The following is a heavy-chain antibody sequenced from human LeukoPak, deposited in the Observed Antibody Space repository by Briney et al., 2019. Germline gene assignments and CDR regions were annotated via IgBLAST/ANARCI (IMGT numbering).Heavy chain of an antibody. Sequence: PGASLRLSCTASGFTFGDYALSWFRQAPGKGLEWVGFIGSRAFGETKDYAASVKGRFTISRDDSKSIGYLQMNSLKTEDTAVYYCSRGRSTTLDYWGQGTLVTVSS. CDR2: IGSRAFGETK. CDR3: SRGRSTTLDY. CDR1: GFTFGDYA. V-gene: IGHV3-49*03. D-gene: IGHD1-26*01. J-gene: IGHJ4*02.